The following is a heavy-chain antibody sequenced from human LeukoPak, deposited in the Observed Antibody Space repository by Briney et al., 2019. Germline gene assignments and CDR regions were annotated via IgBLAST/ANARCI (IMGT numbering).Heavy chain of an antibody. CDR2: IWYDGSNK. CDR1: GFTFSSYG. D-gene: IGHD3-22*01. J-gene: IGHJ4*02. V-gene: IGHV3-33*01. CDR3: AREDYYDSSGFDY. Sequence: GRSLRLSCAASGFTFSSYGMHWVRQAPGKGLEWVAVIWYDGSNKYYADSEKGRFTISRDNSKNTLYLQMNSLRAEDTAVYYCAREDYYDSSGFDYWGQGTLVTVSS.